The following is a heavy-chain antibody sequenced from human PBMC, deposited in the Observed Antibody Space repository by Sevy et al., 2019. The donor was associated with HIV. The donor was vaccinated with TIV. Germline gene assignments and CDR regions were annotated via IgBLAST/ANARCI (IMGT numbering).Heavy chain of an antibody. CDR3: ARGRITIFGVVIGYYGMDV. Sequence: SETLSLTCAVYGGSFSGYYWSWIRQTPGKGLEWIGEINHSGSTNYNPSLKSRVTISVDTSKNQFSLKLSSVTAADTAMYYCARGRITIFGVVIGYYGMDVWGQGTTVTVSS. J-gene: IGHJ6*02. V-gene: IGHV4-34*01. CDR2: INHSGST. CDR1: GGSFSGYY. D-gene: IGHD3-3*01.